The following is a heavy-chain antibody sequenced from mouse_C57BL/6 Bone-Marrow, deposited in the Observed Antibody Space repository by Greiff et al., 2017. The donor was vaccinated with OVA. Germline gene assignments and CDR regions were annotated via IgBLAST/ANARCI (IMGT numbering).Heavy chain of an antibody. CDR2: IRNKANGYTT. V-gene: IGHV7-3*01. J-gene: IGHJ2*01. Sequence: EVQRVESGGGLVQPGGSLSLSCAASGFTFTDYYMSWVRQPPGKALEWLGFIRNKANGYTTEYSASVKGRFTISRDNSQSILYLQMNALRAEDSATYYCARFAYYSNCDYWGQGTTLTVSS. CDR3: ARFAYYSNCDY. CDR1: GFTFTDYY. D-gene: IGHD2-5*01.